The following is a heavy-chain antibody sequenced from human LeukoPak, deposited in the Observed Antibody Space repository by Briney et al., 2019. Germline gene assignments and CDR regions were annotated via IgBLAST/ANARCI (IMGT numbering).Heavy chain of an antibody. V-gene: IGHV3-21*01. Sequence: GGSLRLSCAASGFTFSSYSMNWVRQAPGKGLEWVSSISSSSTYIFYADSVKGRFTISRDNAKNSLYLQMNSLRAEDTAVYYCARDIRRWLQFDWYFDLWGRGTLVTVSS. CDR2: ISSSSTYI. CDR1: GFTFSSYS. D-gene: IGHD5-24*01. J-gene: IGHJ2*01. CDR3: ARDIRRWLQFDWYFDL.